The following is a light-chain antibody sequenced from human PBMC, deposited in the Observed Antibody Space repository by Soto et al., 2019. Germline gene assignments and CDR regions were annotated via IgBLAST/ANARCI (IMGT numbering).Light chain of an antibody. J-gene: IGLJ1*01. CDR1: SSDVGGYNY. CDR3: SSYTSSSTYV. V-gene: IGLV2-14*01. Sequence: QSALTQPASVSGSTGQSITISCTGTSSDVGGYNYVSWYQQHPGKAPKLMIYEVSNRPSGVSNRFSGSKSGNTASLTISGLQAEDEADYYFSSYTSSSTYVFGTGTKLTVL. CDR2: EVS.